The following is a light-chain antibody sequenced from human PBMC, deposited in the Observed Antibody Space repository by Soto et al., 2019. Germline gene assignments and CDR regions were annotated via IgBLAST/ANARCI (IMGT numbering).Light chain of an antibody. J-gene: IGKJ4*01. V-gene: IGKV2-28*01. Sequence: DIVVTQAPLSLSVTPGEPASISCGASQSLLHINGYNYLDWYXQKQGQPQQXLIYLASNRASGVPDRFSGSGSGTDCTMKISRVEAEDFGVYYCIQTLQTPLTFGGGTKVDIK. CDR1: QSLLHINGYNY. CDR3: IQTLQTPLT. CDR2: LAS.